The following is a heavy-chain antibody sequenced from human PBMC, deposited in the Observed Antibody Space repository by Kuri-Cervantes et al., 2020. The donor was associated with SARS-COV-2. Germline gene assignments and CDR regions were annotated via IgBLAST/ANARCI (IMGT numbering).Heavy chain of an antibody. CDR2: IIPIFGTA. V-gene: IGHV1-69*06. CDR3: AREMATITAQGYFDY. CDR1: GGTFSSYA. Sequence: SVKGSCKVSGGTFSSYAITWVRQPPGQGLEWMGGIIPIFGTANYAQKFQGRVTITADKSTSTAYMELSSLRSEDTAVYYCAREMATITAQGYFDYWGQGTLVTVSS. D-gene: IGHD5-24*01. J-gene: IGHJ4*02.